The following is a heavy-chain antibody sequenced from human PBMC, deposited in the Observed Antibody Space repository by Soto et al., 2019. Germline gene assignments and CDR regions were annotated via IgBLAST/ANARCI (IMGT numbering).Heavy chain of an antibody. CDR1: GGSFSGYY. V-gene: IGHV4-59*13. CDR2: IYYSESA. CDR3: AGGQNWFDP. J-gene: IGHJ5*02. Sequence: SETLSLTCTASGGSFSGYYWTWIRQPPGKGLEWLGYIYYSESAYYNRSLESRVTISVDRSRNQLSLKLTSVTAADTAVYYCAGGQNWFDPWGQGTLVTVSS. D-gene: IGHD6-25*01.